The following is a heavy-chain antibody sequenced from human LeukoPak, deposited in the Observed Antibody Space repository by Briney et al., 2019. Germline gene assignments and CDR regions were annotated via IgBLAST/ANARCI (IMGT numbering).Heavy chain of an antibody. CDR2: MNPNSGNT. J-gene: IGHJ5*02. Sequence: GASVKVSCKASGYTFTSYDINWVRQATGQGLEWMGWMNPNSGNTGYAQKFQGRVTMTRNTSISTAYMELSSLRSEDTAVYYCARGAVSMAPAAILSMYWFDPWGQGTLVTVSS. CDR3: ARGAVSMAPAAILSMYWFDP. D-gene: IGHD2-2*01. CDR1: GYTFTSYD. V-gene: IGHV1-8*01.